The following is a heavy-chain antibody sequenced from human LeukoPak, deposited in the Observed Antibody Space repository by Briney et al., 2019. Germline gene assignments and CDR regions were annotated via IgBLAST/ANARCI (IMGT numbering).Heavy chain of an antibody. Sequence: GGSLRLSCAASGFTVSSNYMSWVRQAPGKGLEWVSAISGSGGSTYYADSVKGRFTISRDNSKNTLYLQMNSLRAEDTAVYYCARVNLIVVVITTFDYWGQGTLVTVSS. CDR2: ISGSGGST. CDR3: ARVNLIVVVITTFDY. V-gene: IGHV3-23*01. D-gene: IGHD3-22*01. J-gene: IGHJ4*02. CDR1: GFTVSSNY.